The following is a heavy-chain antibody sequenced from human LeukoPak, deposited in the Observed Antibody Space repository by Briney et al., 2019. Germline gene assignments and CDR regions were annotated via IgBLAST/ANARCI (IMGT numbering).Heavy chain of an antibody. J-gene: IGHJ4*02. CDR1: GGSISSYY. CDR2: IYYSGST. CDR3: VRGGSYRSFDY. Sequence: PSETLSLTCTVSGGSISSYYWSWIQQPPGKELEWIGYIYYSGSTNYNPSLKSRVTISVDTSKNQFSLKLSSVTAADTAVYYCVRGGSYRSFDYWGQGTLVTVSS. V-gene: IGHV4-59*01. D-gene: IGHD1-26*01.